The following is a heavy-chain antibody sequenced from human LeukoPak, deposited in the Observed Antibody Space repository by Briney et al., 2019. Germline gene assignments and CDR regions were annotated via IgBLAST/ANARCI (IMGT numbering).Heavy chain of an antibody. CDR2: IHSSSGSI. J-gene: IGHJ3*02. Sequence: SGGSLRLSCAASGFTFSSYWMSWVRQAPGKGLEWVSSIHSSSGSIYYADSLKGRFTISRDNAKNSLYLQMNSLRAEDTAVYYCARDLAWDAFDIWGQGTMVTVSS. CDR1: GFTFSSYW. CDR3: ARDLAWDAFDI. V-gene: IGHV3-21*01.